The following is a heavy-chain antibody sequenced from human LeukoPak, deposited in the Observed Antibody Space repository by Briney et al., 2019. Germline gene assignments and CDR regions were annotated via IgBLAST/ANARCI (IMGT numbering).Heavy chain of an antibody. Sequence: GGSLRLSCAASGFTFSSYSMNWVRQAPGKGLEWVSSISSSSSYIYYADSVKGRFTTSRDNAKNSLYLQMNSLRAEDTAVYYCARDLPATIFGVVISTIFDYWGQGTLVTVSS. V-gene: IGHV3-21*01. J-gene: IGHJ4*02. CDR1: GFTFSSYS. D-gene: IGHD3-3*01. CDR2: ISSSSSYI. CDR3: ARDLPATIFGVVISTIFDY.